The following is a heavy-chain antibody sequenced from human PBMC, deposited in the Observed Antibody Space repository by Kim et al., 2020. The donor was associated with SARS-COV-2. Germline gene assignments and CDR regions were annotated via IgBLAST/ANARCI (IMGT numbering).Heavy chain of an antibody. J-gene: IGHJ4*02. CDR3: ASLVGYCSGGTCFSYFDY. D-gene: IGHD2-15*01. CDR1: GGSISSSSYY. Sequence: SETLSLTCTVSGGSISSSSYYWGWIRQPPGKGLEWTGSIYYSGSTYYNPSLKSRLTISVDTSKNQFSLKLSSVTAADTAVYYCASLVGYCSGGTCFSYFDYWGQGTLVTVSS. CDR2: IYYSGST. V-gene: IGHV4-39*01.